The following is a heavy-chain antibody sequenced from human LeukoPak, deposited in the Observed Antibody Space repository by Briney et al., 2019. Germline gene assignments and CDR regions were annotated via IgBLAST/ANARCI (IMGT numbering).Heavy chain of an antibody. D-gene: IGHD3-3*01. V-gene: IGHV4-4*07. CDR3: ARSATYYDFWSGFVFDY. CDR1: GGSISSYY. CDR2: IYTSGST. Sequence: SETLSLTCTVSGGSISSYYWSWIRQPAGKGLEWVGRIYTSGSTNYNPSLKSRVTMSVDTSKNQFSLKLSSVTAADTAVYYCARSATYYDFWSGFVFDYWGQGTLVTVSS. J-gene: IGHJ4*02.